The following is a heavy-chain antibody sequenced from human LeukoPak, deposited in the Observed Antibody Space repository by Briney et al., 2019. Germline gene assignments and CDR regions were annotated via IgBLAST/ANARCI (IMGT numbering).Heavy chain of an antibody. J-gene: IGHJ4*02. CDR2: ISSSGGTI. V-gene: IGHV3-48*01. D-gene: IGHD2/OR15-2a*01. CDR3: ARETTIVRFDY. Sequence: GGSLRLSCAASGFTFSDYIINWVRQAPGKGLEWISYISSSGGTIYYADSVKGRFTISRDNAKNSLYLQMNSLRAEDTAVYYCARETTIVRFDYWGQGTLVTVSS. CDR1: GFTFSDYI.